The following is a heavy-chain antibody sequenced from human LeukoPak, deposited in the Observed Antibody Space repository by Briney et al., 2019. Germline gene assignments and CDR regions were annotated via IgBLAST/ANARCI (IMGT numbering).Heavy chain of an antibody. CDR3: ARVIRGPPLGYFDY. CDR2: IYYSGST. CDR1: GGSISSSSYY. D-gene: IGHD2-15*01. Sequence: PSETLSLTCTVSGGSISSSSYYWGWIRQPPGKGLEWIGSIYYSGSTYYNPSLKSRVTISVDTSKNQFSLKLSSVTAADTAVYYCARVIRGPPLGYFDYWGQGTLVTVSS. J-gene: IGHJ4*02. V-gene: IGHV4-39*07.